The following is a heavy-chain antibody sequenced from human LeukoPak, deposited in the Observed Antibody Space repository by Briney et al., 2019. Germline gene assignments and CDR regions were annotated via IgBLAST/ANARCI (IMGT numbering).Heavy chain of an antibody. D-gene: IGHD3-16*02. CDR1: GGSVSSGGYS. V-gene: IGHV4-30-2*01. Sequence: SQTLSLTCAVSGGSVSSGGYSWSWIRQPPGKGLEWIGYIYRSGSTYYNPSLKSRVTISVDRSKNQFSLKLSSVTAADTAVYYCAGSYRENYFDYWGQGTLVTVSS. CDR3: AGSYRENYFDY. CDR2: IYRSGST. J-gene: IGHJ4*02.